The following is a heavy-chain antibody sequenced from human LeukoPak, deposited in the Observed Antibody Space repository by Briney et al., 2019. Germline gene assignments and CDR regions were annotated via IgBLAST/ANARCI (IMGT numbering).Heavy chain of an antibody. V-gene: IGHV4-34*01. J-gene: IGHJ6*03. Sequence: PSETLSLTCAVYGGSFSGYYWSWIRQPPGKGLEWLGEINHSGSTNYNPSLKSRVTISVDTSKNQFSLKLSSAPAAATPVYYWSRGGTYYYYSSGPHYYYYMDVWGKGTTVTVSS. CDR2: INHSGST. D-gene: IGHD3-22*01. CDR1: GGSFSGYY. CDR3: SRGGTYYYYSSGPHYYYYMDV.